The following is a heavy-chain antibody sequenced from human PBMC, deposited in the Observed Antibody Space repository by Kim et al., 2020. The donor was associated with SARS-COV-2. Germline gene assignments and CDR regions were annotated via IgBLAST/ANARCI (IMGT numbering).Heavy chain of an antibody. CDR1: GFTFSNAW. V-gene: IGHV3-15*01. Sequence: GGSLRLSCADSGFTFSNAWMSWVRQAPGKGLEWVGRIKSKTDGGTTDYAAPVKGRFTISRDDSKNTLYLQMNSLKTEDTAVYYCTTEGNVLRYFDWLLRPYYFYGMDVWGQGTTVTVSS. J-gene: IGHJ6*02. CDR3: TTEGNVLRYFDWLLRPYYFYGMDV. CDR2: IKSKTDGGTT. D-gene: IGHD3-9*01.